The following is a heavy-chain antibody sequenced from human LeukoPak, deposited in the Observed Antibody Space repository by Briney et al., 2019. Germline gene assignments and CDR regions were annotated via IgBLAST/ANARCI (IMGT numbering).Heavy chain of an antibody. CDR1: GGSISNYY. V-gene: IGHV4-59*01. CDR3: ARDSYGSGSFNLYFDL. D-gene: IGHD3-10*01. CDR2: ISYSGST. Sequence: SETLSLTCTVSGGSISNYYWSWIRRPPAKGLEWIGYISYSGSTNYNPSLKSRVTISVDTSKNQFSLKLSSVTAADTAVYYCARDSYGSGSFNLYFDLWGRGTLVTVSS. J-gene: IGHJ2*01.